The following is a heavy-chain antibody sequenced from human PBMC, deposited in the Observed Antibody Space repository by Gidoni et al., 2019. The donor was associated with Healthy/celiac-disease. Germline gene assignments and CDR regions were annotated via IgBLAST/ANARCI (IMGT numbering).Heavy chain of an antibody. CDR2: ISHDGSNK. CDR1: GFTFSSYA. J-gene: IGHJ4*02. D-gene: IGHD1-26*01. CDR3: ARDDRSGSYDVDWGPGGY. V-gene: IGHV3-30*01. Sequence: QVQLVESGGGVVQPGRSLRLSCAASGFTFSSYAMHWVRQAPGKGLEWVAVISHDGSNKYYADSVKGRFTISRDNSKNTLYLQMNSLRAEDTAVYYCARDDRSGSYDVDWGPGGYWGQGTLVTVSS.